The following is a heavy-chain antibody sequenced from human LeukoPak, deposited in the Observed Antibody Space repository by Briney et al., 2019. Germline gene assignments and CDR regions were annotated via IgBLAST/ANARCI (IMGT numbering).Heavy chain of an antibody. Sequence: SETLSLTCTVSGGSISSGNYYWSWIRQPAGKGLEWIGRIYISGSTNYNPSLKSRVTISVDRSKNQFSLKLSSVTAADTAVYYCARIYCGGDCRGYYYHYYMDVWGKGTTVTISS. J-gene: IGHJ6*03. D-gene: IGHD2-21*02. CDR1: GGSISSGNYY. V-gene: IGHV4-61*02. CDR2: IYISGST. CDR3: ARIYCGGDCRGYYYHYYMDV.